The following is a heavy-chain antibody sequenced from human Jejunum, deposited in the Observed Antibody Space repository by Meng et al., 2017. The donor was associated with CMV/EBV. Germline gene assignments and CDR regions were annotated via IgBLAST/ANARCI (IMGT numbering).Heavy chain of an antibody. J-gene: IGHJ4*02. Sequence: SGFTFSTYALSWVRQAPGKGLEWISGISTGGGAIYYAKSVEGRFTVSRDNSKDTLYIQMNSLRAEDTAVYYCAKNYADIVIPAIDYWGQGTLVTVSS. CDR3: AKNYADIVIPAIDY. V-gene: IGHV3-23*01. D-gene: IGHD5-12*01. CDR2: ISTGGGAI. CDR1: GFTFSTYA.